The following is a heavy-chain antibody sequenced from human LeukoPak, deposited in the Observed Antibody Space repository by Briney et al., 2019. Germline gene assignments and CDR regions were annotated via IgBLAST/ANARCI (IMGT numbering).Heavy chain of an antibody. D-gene: IGHD3-10*01. CDR1: GFTFSSYS. Sequence: MSGGSLRLSCAASGFTFSSYSMNWVRQAPGKGLEWVSSISSSSSYIYYADSVKGRFTISRDNAKNSLYLQMNSLRAEDTAVYYCARDRGFGELLGGLTDYWGQGTLVTVSS. J-gene: IGHJ4*02. CDR2: ISSSSSYI. V-gene: IGHV3-21*01. CDR3: ARDRGFGELLGGLTDY.